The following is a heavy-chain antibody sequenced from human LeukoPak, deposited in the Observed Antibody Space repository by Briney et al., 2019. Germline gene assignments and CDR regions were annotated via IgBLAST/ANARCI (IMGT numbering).Heavy chain of an antibody. CDR3: AAHSSSKTRFDY. CDR2: LYSGGTT. V-gene: IGHV3-66*01. D-gene: IGHD6-6*01. Sequence: PGGSLRLSCAASGFTVSSNYMSWVHQAPGKGLEWVSILYSGGTTYYPDSVKGRFTISRDNSKNTLYLQMNSLRAEDTAVYYCAAHSSSKTRFDYWGQGTLVTVSS. J-gene: IGHJ4*02. CDR1: GFTVSSNY.